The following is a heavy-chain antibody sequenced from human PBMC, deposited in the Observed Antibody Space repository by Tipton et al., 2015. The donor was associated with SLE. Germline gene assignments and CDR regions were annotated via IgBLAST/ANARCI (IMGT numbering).Heavy chain of an antibody. CDR1: GGSIGTYY. V-gene: IGHV4-4*09. CDR3: ARIWGLSANWFDP. D-gene: IGHD7-27*01. CDR2: IYSIGST. Sequence: TLSLTCTVSGGSIGTYYWSWIRQPPGKGLEWIGSIYSIGSTTHNPSLKSRVTILIDTSKNQLSLKLTSVTVADTAVYYCARIWGLSANWFDPWGQGTLVTVSS. J-gene: IGHJ5*02.